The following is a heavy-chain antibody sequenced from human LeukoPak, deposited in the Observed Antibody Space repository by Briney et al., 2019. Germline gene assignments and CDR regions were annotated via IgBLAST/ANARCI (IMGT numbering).Heavy chain of an antibody. D-gene: IGHD1-14*01. CDR2: IRHDGNIK. J-gene: IGHJ4*02. CDR1: GFTFSSYG. CDR3: VKDNPLDY. V-gene: IGHV3-30*02. Sequence: GGSLRLSCGASGFTFSSYGMLWVRQSPGKGLEWVAFIRHDGNIKFYADSMKGRFTISRDNSKNTLYLHINSLRPEDTALYYCVKDNPLDYWGQGTLVIVSS.